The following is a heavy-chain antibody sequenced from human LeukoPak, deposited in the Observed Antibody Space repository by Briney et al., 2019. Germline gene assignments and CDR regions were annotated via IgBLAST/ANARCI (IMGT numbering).Heavy chain of an antibody. CDR2: INTNTGNP. D-gene: IGHD3-3*01. J-gene: IGHJ4*02. V-gene: IGHV7-4-1*02. Sequence: ASVKVSCKASGYTFTSYAMNWVRQAPGQGLEWMGWINTNTGNPTYAQGFTGRFVFSLDTSVSTAYLQISSLKAEDTAVYYCARLGHYDFWSGYRRDFDYWGQGTLVTVSS. CDR1: GYTFTSYA. CDR3: ARLGHYDFWSGYRRDFDY.